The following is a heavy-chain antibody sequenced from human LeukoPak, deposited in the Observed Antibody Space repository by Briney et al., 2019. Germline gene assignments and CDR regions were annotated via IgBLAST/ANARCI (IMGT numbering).Heavy chain of an antibody. J-gene: IGHJ5*02. D-gene: IGHD3-9*01. CDR2: ISSSGSTI. Sequence: GGSLRLSCVASGFTFSDYYMSWIRQAPGKGLEWVSYISSSGSTIYYADSVKGRFTISRDNAKDSLYLQMNSLRAEDTAVYYCARLYYDILPAYRDVFTAENWFDPWGQGTLVTVSS. CDR3: ARLYYDILPAYRDVFTAENWFDP. V-gene: IGHV3-11*04. CDR1: GFTFSDYY.